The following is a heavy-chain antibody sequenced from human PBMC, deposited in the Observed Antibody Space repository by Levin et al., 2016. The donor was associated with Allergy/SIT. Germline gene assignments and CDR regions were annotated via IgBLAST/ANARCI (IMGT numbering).Heavy chain of an antibody. CDR1: GYTFTSYG. CDR2: ISAYNGNT. J-gene: IGHJ6*02. V-gene: IGHV1-18*04. Sequence: ASVKVSCKASGYTFTSYGISWVRQAPGQGLEWMGWISAYNGNTNYAQKLQGRVTMTTDTSTSTAYMELRSLRSDDTAVYYCATSYYDFWRPNGMDVWGQGTTVTVSS. D-gene: IGHD3-3*01. CDR3: ATSYYDFWRPNGMDV.